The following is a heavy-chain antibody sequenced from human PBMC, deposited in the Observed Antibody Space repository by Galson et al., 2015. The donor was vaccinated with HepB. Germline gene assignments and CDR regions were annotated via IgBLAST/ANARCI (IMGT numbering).Heavy chain of an antibody. V-gene: IGHV3-64D*06. Sequence: SLRLSCAASGFTFSSYAMHWVRQAPGKGLEYVSAISSNGGSTYYADSVKGRFTISRDNSKNTLYLQMSSLRAEDTAVYYCVKDPDPVTAPYSSGWYGMIWGQGTLVTVSS. J-gene: IGHJ4*02. CDR1: GFTFSSYA. CDR3: VKDPDPVTAPYSSGWYGMI. D-gene: IGHD6-19*01. CDR2: ISSNGGST.